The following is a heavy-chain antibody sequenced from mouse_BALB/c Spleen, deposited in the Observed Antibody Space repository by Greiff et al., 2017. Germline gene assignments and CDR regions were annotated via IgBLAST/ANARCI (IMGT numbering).Heavy chain of an antibody. V-gene: IGHV14-3*02. CDR1: GFNIKDTY. Sequence: VQLKQSGAELVKPGASVKLSCTASGFNIKDTYMHWVKQRPEQGLEWIGRIDPANGNTKYDPKFQGKATITADTSSNTAYLQLSSLTSEDTAVYYCAITTGPWFAYWGQGTLVTVSA. CDR3: AITTGPWFAY. CDR2: IDPANGNT. D-gene: IGHD1-1*01. J-gene: IGHJ3*01.